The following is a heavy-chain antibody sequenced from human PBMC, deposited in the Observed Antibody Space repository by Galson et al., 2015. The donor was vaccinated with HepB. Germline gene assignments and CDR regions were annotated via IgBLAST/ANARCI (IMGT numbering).Heavy chain of an antibody. J-gene: IGHJ5*02. CDR2: INGRGSTR. CDR1: GFIFRHHA. D-gene: IGHD3-16*01. V-gene: IGHV3-23*01. CDR3: VKEGAWFGGDWFDP. Sequence: SLRLACAGSGFIFRHHAMAWIRQAPGKGLEWVSGINGRGSTRSSSDAVKGRFSISRDNSKVTVFLQMDNLRPEDTAVYYCVKEGAWFGGDWFDPWGQGALVTVS.